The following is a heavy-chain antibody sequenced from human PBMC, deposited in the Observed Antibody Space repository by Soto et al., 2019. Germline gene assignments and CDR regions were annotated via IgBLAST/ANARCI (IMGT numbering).Heavy chain of an antibody. Sequence: EVQLSESGGDLRQPGGSLRLSCAASGFTFTNYAMTWVRQTPGKGLEWVSGISASGGLKYYADSVQGRFTVSRDNSKNTLFLQMSSLGAEDTAVYYCAKSLSTAVNYGLDVWGQGTSVTVSS. CDR2: ISASGGLK. V-gene: IGHV3-23*01. CDR1: GFTFTNYA. D-gene: IGHD2-2*01. J-gene: IGHJ6*02. CDR3: AKSLSTAVNYGLDV.